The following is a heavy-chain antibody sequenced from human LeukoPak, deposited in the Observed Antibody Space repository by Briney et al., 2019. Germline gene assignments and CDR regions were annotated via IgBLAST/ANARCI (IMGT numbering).Heavy chain of an antibody. CDR1: GFTFSSYG. CDR3: VKDGLLMWHDDLDHYYYYMDV. CDR2: IRYDGSNK. Sequence: GGSLRLSCAASGFTFSSYGMHWVRQAPGKGLEWVAFIRYDGSNKYYADSVKGRFTISRDNSKNMVYLQMSTLRPEDTAVYYCVKDGLLMWHDDLDHYYYYMDVWGKGTTVSISS. D-gene: IGHD1-1*01. J-gene: IGHJ6*03. V-gene: IGHV3-30*02.